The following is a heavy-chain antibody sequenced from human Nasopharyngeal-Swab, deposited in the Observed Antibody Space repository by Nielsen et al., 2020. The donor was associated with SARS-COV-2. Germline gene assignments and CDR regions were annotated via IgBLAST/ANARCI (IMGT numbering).Heavy chain of an antibody. D-gene: IGHD3-10*01. Sequence: SCAASGVTFSSYAMHWVRQAPGKGLEWVAVISYDGSNKYYADSVKGRFTISRDNSKNTLYLQMNSLRAEDTAVYYCARDSSGCDYWGQGTLVTVSS. V-gene: IGHV3-30*04. CDR3: ARDSSGCDY. CDR1: GVTFSSYA. CDR2: ISYDGSNK. J-gene: IGHJ4*02.